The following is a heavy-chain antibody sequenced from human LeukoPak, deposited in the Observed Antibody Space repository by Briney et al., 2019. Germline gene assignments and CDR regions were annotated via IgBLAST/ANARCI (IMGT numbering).Heavy chain of an antibody. CDR1: GDSISSGGYY. CDR2: IYYSGST. J-gene: IGHJ4*02. V-gene: IGHV4-61*08. CDR3: ARLDYYGSGSYDDY. D-gene: IGHD3-10*01. Sequence: SETLSLTCTVSGDSISSGGYYWNWIRQPPGKGLEWIGYIYYSGSTDYNPSLKSRVTMSVDISRNQFSLKLSSVTAADTAVYYCARLDYYGSGSYDDYWGQGTLVTVSS.